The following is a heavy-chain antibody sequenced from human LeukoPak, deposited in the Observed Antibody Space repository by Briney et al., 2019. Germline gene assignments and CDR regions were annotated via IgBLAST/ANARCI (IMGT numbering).Heavy chain of an antibody. V-gene: IGHV3-33*06. D-gene: IGHD4-17*01. CDR3: AKGPTVTTLFYLDY. CDR1: GFTFSSYG. Sequence: GGSLRLSCAASGFTFSSYGMHWVRQAPGKGLEWVAVIWYDGSNKYYADSVKGRFTISRDNSKNTLYLQMNSLRAEDTAVYYCAKGPTVTTLFYLDYWGQGTLVTVSS. CDR2: IWYDGSNK. J-gene: IGHJ4*02.